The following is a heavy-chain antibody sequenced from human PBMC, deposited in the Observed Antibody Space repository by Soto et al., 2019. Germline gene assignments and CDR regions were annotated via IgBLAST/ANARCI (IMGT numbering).Heavy chain of an antibody. CDR2: INHSGST. CDR3: GRVVEGATRHTDSDS. CDR1: GGSFSGYY. J-gene: IGHJ5*02. V-gene: IGHV4-34*01. D-gene: IGHD2-15*01. Sequence: SETLSLTCAVYGGSFSGYYWSWIRQPPGKGLEWIGEINHSGSTNYNPSLKSRVTISVDTSKNQFSLKLSSVTAADTAVYYCGRVVEGATRHTDSDSWGQGMLVTVSS.